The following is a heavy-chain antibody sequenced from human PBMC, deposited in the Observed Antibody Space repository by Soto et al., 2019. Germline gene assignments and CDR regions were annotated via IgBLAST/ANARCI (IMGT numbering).Heavy chain of an antibody. CDR1: GYTLTELS. V-gene: IGHV1-24*01. D-gene: IGHD1-26*01. Sequence: ASVKVSCKVSGYTLTELSMHWVRQAPGKGLEWMGGFDPEDGETIYAQKFQGRVTMTEDTYTHTAYMELSSLRSEDTAVYYCGKDLIVGDSRFDYWGQGTLVTVSS. CDR3: GKDLIVGDSRFDY. J-gene: IGHJ4*02. CDR2: FDPEDGET.